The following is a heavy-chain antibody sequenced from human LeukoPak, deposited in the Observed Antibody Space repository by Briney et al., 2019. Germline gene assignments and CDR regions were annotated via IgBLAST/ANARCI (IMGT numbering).Heavy chain of an antibody. J-gene: IGHJ3*02. D-gene: IGHD1-1*01. CDR3: AAVNDSDAFDI. Sequence: SETLSLTCAVYGGSFSGYYWSWIRQPPGKGLEWIGYIYYSGSTNYNPSLKSRVTISVDTSKNQFSLKLSSVTAADTAVYYCAAVNDSDAFDIWGQGTMVTVSS. CDR1: GGSFSGYY. V-gene: IGHV4-59*01. CDR2: IYYSGST.